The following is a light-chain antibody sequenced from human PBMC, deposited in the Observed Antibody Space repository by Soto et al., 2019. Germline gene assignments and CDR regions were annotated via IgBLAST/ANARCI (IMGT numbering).Light chain of an antibody. CDR1: QSISSW. J-gene: IGKJ1*01. Sequence: DIQMTQSPSTLSASVGDRVTITCRASQSISSWLAWYQQKPGKAPKLLIYKASSLESGVPPRFSGSGSGTEFTLTISSLQPDDFATYYCQQYNSYRTFGQGTKV. V-gene: IGKV1-5*03. CDR2: KAS. CDR3: QQYNSYRT.